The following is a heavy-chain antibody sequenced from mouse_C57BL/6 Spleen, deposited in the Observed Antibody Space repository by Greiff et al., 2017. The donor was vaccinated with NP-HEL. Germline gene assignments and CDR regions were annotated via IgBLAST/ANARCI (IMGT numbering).Heavy chain of an antibody. V-gene: IGHV1-22*01. D-gene: IGHD1-1*01. CDR1: GYTFTDYN. CDR3: ARNRYGSSYGAMDY. CDR2: INPNNGGT. Sequence: EVQLQQSGPELVKPGASVKMSCKASGYTFTDYNMHWVKQSHGKSLEWIGYINPNNGGTSYNQKFKGKATLTVNKSSSTAYMELRSLTSEDSAVYYCARNRYGSSYGAMDYWGQGTSVTVSS. J-gene: IGHJ4*01.